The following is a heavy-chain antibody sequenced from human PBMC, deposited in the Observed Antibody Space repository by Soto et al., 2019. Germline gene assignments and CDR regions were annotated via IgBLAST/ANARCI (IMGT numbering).Heavy chain of an antibody. D-gene: IGHD6-6*01. CDR1: GFTFSSYG. CDR2: ISYDGSNK. J-gene: IGHJ4*02. V-gene: IGHV3-30*18. Sequence: GGSLRLSCAASGFTFSSYGMHWVRQAPGKGLEWVAVISYDGSNKYYADSVKGRFTISRDNSKNTLYLQMNSLRAEDTAVYYCAKDVYSSSSPSLDYWGQGTLVTVSS. CDR3: AKDVYSSSSPSLDY.